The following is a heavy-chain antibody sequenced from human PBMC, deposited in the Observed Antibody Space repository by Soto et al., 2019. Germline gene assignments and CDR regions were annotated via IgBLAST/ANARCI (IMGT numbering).Heavy chain of an antibody. CDR1: GFTFSLYK. Sequence: QVQLVESGGSVVQPGRSLRLSCAASGFTFSLYKMHWVRQAPGKGLEWVALISYDGSHNYYADSVKGRFTISRDNSKNTLYLQMDSLRPEDTAEYYCARGQNSATYDGGFYPWGQGTLVTVSS. V-gene: IGHV3-30*03. CDR2: ISYDGSHN. CDR3: ARGQNSATYDGGFYP. D-gene: IGHD3-22*01. J-gene: IGHJ5*02.